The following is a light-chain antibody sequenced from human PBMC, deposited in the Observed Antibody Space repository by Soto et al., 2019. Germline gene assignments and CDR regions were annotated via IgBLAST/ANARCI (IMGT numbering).Light chain of an antibody. CDR1: QNIYTW. J-gene: IGKJ4*01. CDR3: QQANSFPFT. Sequence: DYQLTQSPSTLSSSVGDRVTITCRASQNIYTWLAWYQQKPGIAPKLLIHKASTLESGVPPRFSGSGSGTDFTLTISSLQPEDFATYYCQQANSFPFTFGGGTKVDIK. V-gene: IGKV1-5*03. CDR2: KAS.